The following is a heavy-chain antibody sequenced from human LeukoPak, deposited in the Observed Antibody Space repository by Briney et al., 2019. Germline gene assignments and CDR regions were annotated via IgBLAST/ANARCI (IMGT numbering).Heavy chain of an antibody. J-gene: IGHJ4*02. CDR3: ARDQRVTGRPDIDY. D-gene: IGHD6-6*01. Sequence: GGSLRLSCAASGFTFRNHWMHWVRQTPGKGLVWVSRISSDGSSTTYADSVKGRFTISRDDAKNTLYLQMNNLRAEDTAMYYCARDQRVTGRPDIDYWGQGTLVIVSS. V-gene: IGHV3-74*03. CDR2: ISSDGSST. CDR1: GFTFRNHW.